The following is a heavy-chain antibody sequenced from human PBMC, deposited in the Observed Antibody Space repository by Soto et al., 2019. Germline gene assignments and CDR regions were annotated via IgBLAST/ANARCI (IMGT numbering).Heavy chain of an antibody. Sequence: EVQLVESGGGLVKPGGSLRLSCAASGFTFSSYSMNWVRQAPGKGLEWVSSISSSSIYIYYADSVKGRFTISRDNAKNSLYLQINSLRAEDTAVYYCGRYDSSGSDDYWGQGTLVTVSS. J-gene: IGHJ4*02. CDR1: GFTFSSYS. V-gene: IGHV3-21*01. CDR2: ISSSSIYI. CDR3: GRYDSSGSDDY. D-gene: IGHD3-22*01.